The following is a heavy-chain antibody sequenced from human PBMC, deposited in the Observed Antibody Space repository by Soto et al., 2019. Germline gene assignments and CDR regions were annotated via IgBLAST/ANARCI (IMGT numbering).Heavy chain of an antibody. J-gene: IGHJ4*02. CDR2: IGPVFGRP. Sequence: SVQVSSRASWGRVRNLGISWVRQATGQGLEWMGGIGPVFGRPNYAQRFRGRRTITADGSTSTGYMELITLSSVDTGGYYCARDGHGYNFWGQGTQVTVSS. D-gene: IGHD5-12*01. CDR1: WGRVRNLG. V-gene: IGHV1-69*01. CDR3: ARDGHGYNF.